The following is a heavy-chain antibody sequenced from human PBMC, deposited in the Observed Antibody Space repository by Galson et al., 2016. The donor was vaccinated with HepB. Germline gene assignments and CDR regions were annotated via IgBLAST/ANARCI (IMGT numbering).Heavy chain of an antibody. J-gene: IGHJ6*02. CDR1: AYTFTSHG. CDR2: INAYSGDA. D-gene: IGHD1-1*01. CDR3: GATPTTRYGMDV. V-gene: IGHV1-18*01. Sequence: SVKVSCKATAYTFTSHGFTWVRQAPGKGLEWMGWINAYSGDAHYAQSLQGRVTMTRHTFTSTVFLELRSLRSDDTAVYYCGATPTTRYGMDVWGQGTTVTVSS.